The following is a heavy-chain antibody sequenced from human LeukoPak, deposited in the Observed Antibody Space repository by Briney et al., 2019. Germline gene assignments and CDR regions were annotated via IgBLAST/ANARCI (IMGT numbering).Heavy chain of an antibody. D-gene: IGHD5-12*01. CDR3: ASTGYSGYDDY. CDR1: GFTFSSYS. CDR2: ISGSGSYI. J-gene: IGHJ4*02. V-gene: IGHV3-21*01. Sequence: GGSLRLSCAASGFTFSSYSMNWVRQTTEKGLEWVSSISGSGSYIYYADSVKDRFTISRDNAKNSLSLQMNSLRAEDTAVYYCASTGYSGYDDYWGQGTLVTVSS.